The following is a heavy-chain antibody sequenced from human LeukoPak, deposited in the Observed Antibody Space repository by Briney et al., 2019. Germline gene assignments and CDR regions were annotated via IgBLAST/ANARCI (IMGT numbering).Heavy chain of an antibody. V-gene: IGHV3-53*01. CDR1: GFIFSNYG. J-gene: IGHJ5*02. CDR2: IYSGGST. CDR3: ARGGPYNWFDP. Sequence: GGSLRLSCAASGFIFSNYGMHWVRQAPGEGLEWVSVIYSGGSTYYADSVKGRFTISRDNSKNTLYLQMNSLRAEDTAVYYCARGGPYNWFDPWGQGTLVTVSS.